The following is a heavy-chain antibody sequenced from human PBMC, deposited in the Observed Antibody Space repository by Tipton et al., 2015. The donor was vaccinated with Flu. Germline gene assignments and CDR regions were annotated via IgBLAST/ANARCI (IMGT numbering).Heavy chain of an antibody. J-gene: IGHJ5*01. CDR1: GYPVGDDYF. CDR2: AHHTGST. D-gene: IGHD4-11*01. Sequence: LRLSCSVSGYPVGDDYFWGWIRQPPGKGLEWIGNAHHTGSTYYNPSLKSRPTILVDRSKNQFSLKLTSVTAADTAVYYCARRDYSNYVSVPKNWFDSWGQGILVTVSS. CDR3: ARRDYSNYVSVPKNWFDS. V-gene: IGHV4-38-2*01.